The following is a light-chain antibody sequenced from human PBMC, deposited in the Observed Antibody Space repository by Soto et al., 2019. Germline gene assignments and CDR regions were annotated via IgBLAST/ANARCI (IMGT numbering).Light chain of an antibody. CDR3: QSYDSSLSGYV. CDR1: SSNIGAGYE. V-gene: IGLV1-40*01. CDR2: ENN. Sequence: QSVLTQPPSVSEAPGQWVTISCTGSSSNIGAGYEAHWYQQVPGTAPKLLIYENNNRPSGVPDRFSGSKSATSASLAITGLQAEDEADYYCQSYDSSLSGYVFGTGTKLTVL. J-gene: IGLJ1*01.